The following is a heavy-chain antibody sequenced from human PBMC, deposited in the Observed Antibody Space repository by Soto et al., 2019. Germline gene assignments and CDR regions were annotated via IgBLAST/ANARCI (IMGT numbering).Heavy chain of an antibody. Sequence: QVQLVQSGTEVKKPGASVKVSCKVSGHTLSELFVHWVRQAPGKGLEWLGGFDPEEGNTVYAHNFQGRVTMTDDSSTDTAYLELSSLRAADTAVYYCAAGFPQWERLQYWGQGTLLTVSS. CDR1: GHTLSELF. CDR3: AAGFPQWERLQY. J-gene: IGHJ4*02. D-gene: IGHD1-26*01. CDR2: FDPEEGNT. V-gene: IGHV1-24*01.